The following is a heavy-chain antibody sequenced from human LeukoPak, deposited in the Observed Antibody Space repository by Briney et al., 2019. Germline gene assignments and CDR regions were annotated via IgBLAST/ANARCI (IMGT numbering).Heavy chain of an antibody. D-gene: IGHD3-22*01. CDR2: IYYSGST. V-gene: IGHV4-39*07. Sequence: PSETLSLTCTVSGGSISSYYWGWIRQPPGKGLEWIGSIYYSGSTYYNPSLKSRVTISVDTSKNQFSLKLSSVTAADTAVYYCARGGSRHYYDSSGSFDYWGQGTLVTVSS. CDR1: GGSISSYY. J-gene: IGHJ4*02. CDR3: ARGGSRHYYDSSGSFDY.